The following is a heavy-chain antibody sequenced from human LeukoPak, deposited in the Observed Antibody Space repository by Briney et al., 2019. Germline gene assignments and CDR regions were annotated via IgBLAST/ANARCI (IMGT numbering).Heavy chain of an antibody. CDR2: IYHSGST. CDR1: GGSISSSNW. V-gene: IGHV4-4*02. D-gene: IGHD3-10*01. CDR3: AISYYYGSGSYYNATLNAFGI. Sequence: SETLSLTCAVSGGSISSSNWWSWVRQPPGKGLEWIGEIYHSGSTNYNPSLKSRLTISVDKSKNQFSLKLSSVTAADTAVYYCAISYYYGSGSYYNATLNAFGIWGQGTMVT. J-gene: IGHJ3*02.